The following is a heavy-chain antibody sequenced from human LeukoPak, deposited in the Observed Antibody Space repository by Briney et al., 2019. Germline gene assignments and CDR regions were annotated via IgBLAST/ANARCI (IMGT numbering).Heavy chain of an antibody. Sequence: GGSLRLSCAASGFTFSSYGMHWVRQAPGKGLEWVAFIRYDGSNKYYADSVKGRFTISRDNSKNTLYLQMNSLRAEDTAVYYCAKDLKLFRGYSYGHPVGWGQGTLVAVSS. CDR1: GFTFSSYG. CDR2: IRYDGSNK. CDR3: AKDLKLFRGYSYGHPVG. V-gene: IGHV3-30*02. D-gene: IGHD5-18*01. J-gene: IGHJ4*02.